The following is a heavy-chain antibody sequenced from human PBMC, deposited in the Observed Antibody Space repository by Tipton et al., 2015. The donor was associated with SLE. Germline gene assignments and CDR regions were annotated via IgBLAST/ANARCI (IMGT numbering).Heavy chain of an antibody. Sequence: SGFTFSVYAMHWVRQAPGKGLEWVAVTWHDGTITKYADSVKGRFSISRDNSKHMLYLQLNSLRAEDTAVYYCAREISSADLDWYFDIWGRGTLVTVSS. CDR3: AREISSADLDWYFDI. D-gene: IGHD6-13*01. J-gene: IGHJ2*01. CDR1: GFTFSVYA. V-gene: IGHV3-33*01. CDR2: TWHDGTIT.